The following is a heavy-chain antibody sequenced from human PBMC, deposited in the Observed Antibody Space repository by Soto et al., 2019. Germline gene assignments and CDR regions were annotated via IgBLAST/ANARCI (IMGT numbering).Heavy chain of an antibody. V-gene: IGHV3-23*01. CDR3: AKDGIRKDDF. CDR1: GFLISDYA. J-gene: IGHJ4*02. CDR2: LSESGTRT. Sequence: PGGSRRLSCAASGFLISDYAMSWVRQAPGRGLEWVSSLSESGTRTXYADSVKGRFGISREKSKNTVDMQMNNLRAEDTALYYCAKDGIRKDDFWGQGALVTVSS.